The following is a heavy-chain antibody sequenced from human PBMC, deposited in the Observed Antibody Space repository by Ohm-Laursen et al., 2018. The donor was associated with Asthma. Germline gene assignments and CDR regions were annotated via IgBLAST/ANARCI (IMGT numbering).Heavy chain of an antibody. Sequence: SLRLSCAASGFTFSSYGMHWVRQAPGRGLEWVAVISYDGSNKYYADSVKGRFTISRDNSKNTLYLQMNSLRAEDTAVYYCAKAYGEAFDIWGQGTMVTVSS. J-gene: IGHJ3*02. CDR1: GFTFSSYG. D-gene: IGHD4-17*01. CDR2: ISYDGSNK. CDR3: AKAYGEAFDI. V-gene: IGHV3-30*18.